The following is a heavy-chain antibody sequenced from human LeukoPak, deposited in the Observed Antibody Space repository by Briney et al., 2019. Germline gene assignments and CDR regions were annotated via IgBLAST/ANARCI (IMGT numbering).Heavy chain of an antibody. CDR2: IYYSGST. CDR1: GGSISSSSYY. D-gene: IGHD3-22*01. V-gene: IGHV4-39*07. CDR3: ASILMNYYDSSGYYPYYYYYYMDV. J-gene: IGHJ6*03. Sequence: SETLSLTCTVSGGSISSSSYYWGWIRQPPGKGLEWIGSIYYSGSTYYNPSLKSRVTISVDTSKNQFSLKLSSVTAADTAVYYCASILMNYYDSSGYYPYYYYYYMDVWGKGTTVTVSS.